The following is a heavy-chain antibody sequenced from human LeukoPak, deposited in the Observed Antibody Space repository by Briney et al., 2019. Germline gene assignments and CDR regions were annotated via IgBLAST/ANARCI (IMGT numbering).Heavy chain of an antibody. J-gene: IGHJ6*02. CDR1: GGSISSYY. Sequence: PSETLSLTCTVSGGSISSYYWSWIRQPPGKGLEWIGYIYYSGSTDYNPSLKSRVTISVDTSKNQFSLKLSSVTAADTAVYYCARGSGVRNYYYYGMDVWGQGTTVTVSS. CDR2: IYYSGST. V-gene: IGHV4-59*12. CDR3: ARGSGVRNYYYYGMDV. D-gene: IGHD2-8*02.